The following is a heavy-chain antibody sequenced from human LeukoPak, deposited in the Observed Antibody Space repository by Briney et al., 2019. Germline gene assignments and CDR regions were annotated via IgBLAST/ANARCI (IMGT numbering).Heavy chain of an antibody. CDR1: GFTFSSYA. CDR2: ISSSSSAI. CDR3: ARDLFVVVPAAILFDP. Sequence: PGGSLRLSCAASGFTFSSYAMTWVRQAPGKGLEWVSYISSSSSAIYYADSVKGRFTISRDNAKNSLYLQMNSLRAEDTAVYYCARDLFVVVPAAILFDPWGQGTLVTVSS. D-gene: IGHD2-2*01. V-gene: IGHV3-48*01. J-gene: IGHJ5*02.